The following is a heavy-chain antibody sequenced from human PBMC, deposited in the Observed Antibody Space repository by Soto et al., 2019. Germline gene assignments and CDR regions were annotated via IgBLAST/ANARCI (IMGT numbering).Heavy chain of an antibody. Sequence: GASVEVCCTASGYTFTSYCMIWVRQAPGQGLEWMGWISAYNGNTNYAQKLQGRVTMTTDTSTSTAYMELRSLRSDDTAVYYCARDPPPMDVWGQGTTVTVSS. CDR3: ARDPPPMDV. J-gene: IGHJ6*02. CDR1: GYTFTSYC. V-gene: IGHV1-18*01. CDR2: ISAYNGNT.